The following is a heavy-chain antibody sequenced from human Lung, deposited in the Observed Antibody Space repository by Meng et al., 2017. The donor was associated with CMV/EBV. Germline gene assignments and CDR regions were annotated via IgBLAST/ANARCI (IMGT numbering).Heavy chain of an antibody. CDR1: GDSVSSNSAA. V-gene: IGHV6-1*01. D-gene: IGHD6-19*01. Sequence: VLLQQAGPGLGKPSQTRSPPCAISGDSVSSNSAAWNWSTQSPSRGLEWLGRTYYRSKWYHGYAVSVKSRITINPDTSKNQFSLQLNSVTPEDTAMYYCARSGSSGWIDYWGQGTLVTVSS. CDR3: ARSGSSGWIDY. J-gene: IGHJ4*02. CDR2: TYYRSKWYH.